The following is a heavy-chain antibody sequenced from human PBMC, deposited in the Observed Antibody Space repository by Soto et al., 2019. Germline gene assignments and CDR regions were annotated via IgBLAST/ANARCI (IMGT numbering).Heavy chain of an antibody. D-gene: IGHD2-2*01. V-gene: IGHV1-58*01. CDR1: GFTFTSSA. CDR3: AADQDCTSTSCYPYNFEC. CDR2: IVVGSDNT. Sequence: ASVNVSCKASGFTFTSSAVQWVRQARGQRLEWIGWIVVGSDNTNYAQKFQERVTITRDMSTSTAYMELSSLRSEDTAVYYCAADQDCTSTSCYPYNFECWGQGNLVIVSA. J-gene: IGHJ4*02.